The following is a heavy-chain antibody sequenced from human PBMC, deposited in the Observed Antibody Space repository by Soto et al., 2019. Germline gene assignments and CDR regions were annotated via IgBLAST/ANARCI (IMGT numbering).Heavy chain of an antibody. V-gene: IGHV4-39*01. J-gene: IGHJ4*02. CDR1: GGSISSSSYY. Sequence: QLQLQESGPGLVKPSETLSLTCTVSGGSISSSSYYWGWIRQPPGKGLEWIGSIYYSGSTYYNPSLKSRVTISVDTSKNQFSLKLSSVTAADTAVYYCAREGGKYGDYDVLVDYWGQGTLVTVSS. D-gene: IGHD4-17*01. CDR3: AREGGKYGDYDVLVDY. CDR2: IYYSGST.